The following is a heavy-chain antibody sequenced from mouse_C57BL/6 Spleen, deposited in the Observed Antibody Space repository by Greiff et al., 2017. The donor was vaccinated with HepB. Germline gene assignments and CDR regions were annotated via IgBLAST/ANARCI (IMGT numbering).Heavy chain of an antibody. Sequence: EVKLVESGGGLVKPGVSLKLSCAASGFTFSSYAMSWVHQTPEKRLEWVATISDGGSYTYYPDNVKGRFTISRDNAKNNLYLQMSHLKSEDTAMYYCARERATVAMDYWGQGTSVTVSS. CDR2: ISDGGSYT. V-gene: IGHV5-4*01. CDR1: GFTFSSYA. J-gene: IGHJ4*01. CDR3: ARERATVAMDY. D-gene: IGHD1-1*01.